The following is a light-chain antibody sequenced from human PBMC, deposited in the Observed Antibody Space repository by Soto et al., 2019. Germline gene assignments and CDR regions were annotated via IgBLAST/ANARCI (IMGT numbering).Light chain of an antibody. J-gene: IGKJ1*01. Sequence: EIVMTQSPATLSVSPGERVTISCRASQSVSSNLAWYQQKPGQAPRLLIYGASTRATGVPARFSGSGSGTEFPLTISSLRSEDFAVYYCQQYYNWPPWTFGQGTKVEIK. CDR3: QQYYNWPPWT. V-gene: IGKV3-15*01. CDR2: GAS. CDR1: QSVSSN.